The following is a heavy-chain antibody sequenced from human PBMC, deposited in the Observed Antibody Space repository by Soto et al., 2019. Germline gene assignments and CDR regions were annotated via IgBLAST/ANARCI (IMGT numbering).Heavy chain of an antibody. CDR3: ARDRGYYYDSSGYYYPWFDP. D-gene: IGHD3-22*01. Sequence: GGSLRLSCAASGCTFSSYGMHWVRQAPGKGLEWVAVIWYDGSNKYYADSVKGRFTISRDNSKNALYLQMNSLRAEDTAVYYCARDRGYYYDSSGYYYPWFDPWGQGTLVTVSS. CDR2: IWYDGSNK. CDR1: GCTFSSYG. V-gene: IGHV3-33*01. J-gene: IGHJ5*02.